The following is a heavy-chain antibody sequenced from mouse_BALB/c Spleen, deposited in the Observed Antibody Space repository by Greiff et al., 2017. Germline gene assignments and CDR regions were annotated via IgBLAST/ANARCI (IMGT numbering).Heavy chain of an antibody. Sequence: VKLMESGPGLVQPSQSLSITCTVSGFSLTSYGVHWVRQSPGKGLEWLGGIWSGGSTDYNAAFISRLSISKDNSKSQVFFKMNSLQADDTAIYYCARNTPMYYDYDGFAYWGQGTLVTVSA. D-gene: IGHD2-4*01. J-gene: IGHJ3*01. V-gene: IGHV2-4-1*01. CDR2: IWSGGST. CDR1: GFSLTSYG. CDR3: ARNTPMYYDYDGFAY.